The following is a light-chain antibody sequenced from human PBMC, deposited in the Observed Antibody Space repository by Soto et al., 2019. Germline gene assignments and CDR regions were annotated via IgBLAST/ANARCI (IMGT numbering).Light chain of an antibody. CDR3: SSYTGTYVV. CDR2: DVN. J-gene: IGLJ2*01. CDR1: SSDVGGYNY. Sequence: QSALTQPASVSGSPGQSITISCTGTSSDVGGYNYVSWYQQHPGKAPKLVIYDVNKRPSGVPDRFSGSKSGNTASLTISGLQAEDEADYYCSSYTGTYVVFGGGTKLTVL. V-gene: IGLV2-14*03.